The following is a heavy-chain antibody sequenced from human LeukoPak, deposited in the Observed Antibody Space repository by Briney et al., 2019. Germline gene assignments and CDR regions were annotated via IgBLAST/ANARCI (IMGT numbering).Heavy chain of an antibody. D-gene: IGHD2-2*01. J-gene: IGHJ6*04. CDR2: ISSIGSTI. V-gene: IGHV3-48*03. Sequence: GGSLRLSCAASGFTFSSYEMNWVRQAPGKGLEWVSYISSIGSTIYYADSVKGRFTISRDNAKNSLYLQMNSLRAEDTAVYYCARDSVIGDIVVVPAAPRYYYYGMDVWGKGTTVTVSS. CDR3: ARDSVIGDIVVVPAAPRYYYYGMDV. CDR1: GFTFSSYE.